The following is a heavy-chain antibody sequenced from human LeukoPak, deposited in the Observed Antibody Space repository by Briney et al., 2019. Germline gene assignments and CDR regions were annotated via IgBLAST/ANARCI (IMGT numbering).Heavy chain of an antibody. CDR3: ARGAVAVAIGY. CDR1: GGSFSGYY. Sequence: SETLSLTCAVYGGSFSGYYWSWVRQPPGTGLEWIGEINHSGSTNYNRSLKSRVTISVDTSKNQFSLKLSSVTAADTAVYYCARGAVAVAIGYWGQGTLVAVSS. D-gene: IGHD6-19*01. J-gene: IGHJ4*02. V-gene: IGHV4-34*01. CDR2: INHSGST.